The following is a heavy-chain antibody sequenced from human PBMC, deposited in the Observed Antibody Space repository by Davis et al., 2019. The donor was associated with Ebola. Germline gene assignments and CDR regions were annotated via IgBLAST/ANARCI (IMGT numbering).Heavy chain of an antibody. Sequence: GESLKISCAASGFTFSSYAMHWVRQAPGKGLEWVAVISYDGSNKYYADSVKGRFTISRDNSKNTLYLQMNSLRAEDTAVYYCARDPDSTVTTDYWGQGTLVTVSS. D-gene: IGHD4-11*01. CDR3: ARDPDSTVTTDY. CDR1: GFTFSSYA. J-gene: IGHJ4*02. CDR2: ISYDGSNK. V-gene: IGHV3-30-3*01.